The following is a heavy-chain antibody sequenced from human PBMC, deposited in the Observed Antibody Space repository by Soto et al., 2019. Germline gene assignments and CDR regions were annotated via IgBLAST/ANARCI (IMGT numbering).Heavy chain of an antibody. D-gene: IGHD2-2*01. CDR2: IIPILGIA. Sequence: SVKVSCKASGGTFSSYTISWVRQAPGQGLEWMGRIIPILGIANYAQKFQGRVTITADKSTSTAYMELSSLRSEDTAVFYCARVRKCSSTSCYLVWFDPWGQGTLVTVS. V-gene: IGHV1-69*02. CDR3: ARVRKCSSTSCYLVWFDP. CDR1: GGTFSSYT. J-gene: IGHJ5*02.